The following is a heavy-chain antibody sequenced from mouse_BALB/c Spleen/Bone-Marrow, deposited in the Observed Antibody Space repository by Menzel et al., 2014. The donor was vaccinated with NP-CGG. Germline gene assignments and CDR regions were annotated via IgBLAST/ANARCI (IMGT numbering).Heavy chain of an antibody. CDR3: AMGHYAMDY. J-gene: IGHJ4*01. CDR2: ITYDGSS. Sequence: ESGPGLVKPSQSLSLTCSVTGYSITNGYYWNWIRQFPGNELEWMAYITYDGSSDYNPSLKNRISITRDTSKNQFFLKLNSVTTEDTSTYYCAMGHYAMDYWGQGTSVTVSS. CDR1: GYSITNGYY. V-gene: IGHV3-6*02.